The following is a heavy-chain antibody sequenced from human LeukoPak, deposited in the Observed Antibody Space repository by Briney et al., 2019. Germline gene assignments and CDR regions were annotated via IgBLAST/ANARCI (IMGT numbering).Heavy chain of an antibody. V-gene: IGHV4-38-2*01. Sequence: SETLSLTCAVSGYSISSGYYWGWIRQPPGKGLEWMGSIYHSGSTYYNPSLKSRVTISVDTSKNQFSLKLSSVTAADTAVYYCARKTWIQLSNWFDPWGQGTLVTVSS. CDR3: ARKTWIQLSNWFDP. J-gene: IGHJ5*02. CDR2: IYHSGST. D-gene: IGHD5-18*01. CDR1: GYSISSGYY.